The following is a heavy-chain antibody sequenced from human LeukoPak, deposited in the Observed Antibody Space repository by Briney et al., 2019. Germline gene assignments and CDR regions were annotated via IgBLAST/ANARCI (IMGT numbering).Heavy chain of an antibody. V-gene: IGHV3-30*18. J-gene: IGHJ6*04. CDR2: ISYDGSNK. D-gene: IGHD3-10*01. CDR1: GFTFSSYG. CDR3: AKGPGDNYYGSGSLPFGYYYGMDV. Sequence: GGSLRLSCAASGFTFSSYGMHWVRQAPGKGLEWVAVISYDGSNKYYADSVRGRFTISRDNSKNTLYLQMNSLRAEDTAVYYCAKGPGDNYYGSGSLPFGYYYGMDVWGKGTTVTVSS.